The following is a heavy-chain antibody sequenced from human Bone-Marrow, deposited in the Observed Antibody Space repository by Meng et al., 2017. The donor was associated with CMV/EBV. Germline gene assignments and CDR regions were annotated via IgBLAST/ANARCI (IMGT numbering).Heavy chain of an antibody. V-gene: IGHV4-34*01. CDR2: INHSGST. Sequence: SQTLSLTCGVSGASVSSGTYYWSWIRQPPGKGLEWIGEINHSGSTNYNPSLKSRVTISVDTSKNQFSLKLSSVTAADTAVYYCARGGSWGQGTLVTVSS. J-gene: IGHJ4*02. CDR3: ARGGS. CDR1: GASVSSGTYY.